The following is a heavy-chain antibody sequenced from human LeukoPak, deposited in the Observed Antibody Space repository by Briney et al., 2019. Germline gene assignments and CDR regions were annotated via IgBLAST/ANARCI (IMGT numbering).Heavy chain of an antibody. D-gene: IGHD2-15*01. CDR1: GYTFTSYY. CDR2: INPRGGST. V-gene: IGHV1-46*01. J-gene: IGHJ6*02. Sequence: ASVKVSCKASGYTFTSYYMHWVRQAPGQGLEWMGIINPRGGSTTYAQKFQGRVTMTRDTSTSTVYMELSSLRSEDTAVYYCARDRVVVDATSGLDVWGLGTTVTVSS. CDR3: ARDRVVVDATSGLDV.